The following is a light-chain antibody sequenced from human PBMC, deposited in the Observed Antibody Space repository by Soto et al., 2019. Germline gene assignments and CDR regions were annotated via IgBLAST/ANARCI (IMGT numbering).Light chain of an antibody. CDR1: QSVTTN. CDR2: AAS. Sequence: IVMAQSPGSLSVSLGEGASLSYRASQSVTTNLAWYQQKPGQAPRLLIYAASTRATGIPDRFSGSASETDFTLTINRLEPEDSAVYYCQQYASAPFSLGPGTKVDIK. CDR3: QQYASAPFS. V-gene: IGKV3-20*01. J-gene: IGKJ3*01.